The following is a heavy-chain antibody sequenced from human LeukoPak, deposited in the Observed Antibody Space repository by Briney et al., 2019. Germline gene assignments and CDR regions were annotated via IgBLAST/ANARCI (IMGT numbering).Heavy chain of an antibody. Sequence: GGSLRLSCAAYGFTFSSYAMHWVRQAPGKGLEWVAVISYDGSNKYYADSVKGRFTISRDNSKNTLYLQMDSLRAEDTAVYYCAKDSRIGYRIYYYYYMDVWGKGTTVTVSS. J-gene: IGHJ6*03. D-gene: IGHD5-24*01. CDR1: GFTFSSYA. CDR3: AKDSRIGYRIYYYYYMDV. V-gene: IGHV3-30*04. CDR2: ISYDGSNK.